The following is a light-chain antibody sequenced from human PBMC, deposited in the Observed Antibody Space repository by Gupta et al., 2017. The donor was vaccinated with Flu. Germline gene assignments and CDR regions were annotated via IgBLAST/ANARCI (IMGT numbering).Light chain of an antibody. V-gene: IGLV2-11*01. J-gene: IGLJ3*02. Sequence: QSALTQPRSVSGSPGQSVPISRTGTSSDVGGYKYVSWYQHHPGKAPKLLIYDVTKRPSGVPDRFSGSKTGNTASLTISGLQADDEADFYCCSYAGNYTWVFGGGTKMTVL. CDR3: CSYAGNYTWV. CDR2: DVT. CDR1: SSDVGGYKY.